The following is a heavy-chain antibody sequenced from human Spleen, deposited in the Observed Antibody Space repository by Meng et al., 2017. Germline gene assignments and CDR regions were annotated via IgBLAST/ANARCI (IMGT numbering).Heavy chain of an antibody. CDR3: ARDRGHYLES. CDR2: IVPILDRP. J-gene: IGHJ4*02. Sequence: QVQPVYSGPEVKTPGASVKVSCKASGGTLSSYPIAWVRQAPGQGLEWMGRIVPILDRPNYAENFQDRVTITADKSTNTAYMELSSLRSDDTAIYYCARDRGHYLESWGQGTLVTVSS. D-gene: IGHD6-25*01. CDR1: GGTLSSYP. V-gene: IGHV1-69*04.